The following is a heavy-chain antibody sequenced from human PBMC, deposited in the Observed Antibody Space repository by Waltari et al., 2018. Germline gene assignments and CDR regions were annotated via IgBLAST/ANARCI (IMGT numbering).Heavy chain of an antibody. V-gene: IGHV1-18*01. J-gene: IGHJ4*02. CDR2: ISAYNGNT. CDR1: GYTFTSYG. D-gene: IGHD2-2*01. CDR3: ARIPTLGYCSSTSCAKPHFDY. Sequence: QVQLVQSGAEVKKPGASVKVSCKASGYTFTSYGISWVRQAPGQGLEWMGWISAYNGNTNYAQKLQGRVTMTTDTSTSTAYMELRSLRSDDTAVYYCARIPTLGYCSSTSCAKPHFDYWGQGTLVTVSS.